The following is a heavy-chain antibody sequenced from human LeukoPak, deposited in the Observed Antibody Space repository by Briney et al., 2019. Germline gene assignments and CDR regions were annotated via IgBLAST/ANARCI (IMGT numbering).Heavy chain of an antibody. Sequence: ASVKVSCKASGYTFTSYDINWVRQATGQGLEWMGWMSPNSGNTGYAQKFQGRVTMTRNTSISTAYMELSSLRSEDTAVYYCARLELGIMYYFDYWGQGTLVTVSS. CDR2: MSPNSGNT. V-gene: IGHV1-8*01. J-gene: IGHJ4*02. CDR3: ARLELGIMYYFDY. CDR1: GYTFTSYD. D-gene: IGHD7-27*01.